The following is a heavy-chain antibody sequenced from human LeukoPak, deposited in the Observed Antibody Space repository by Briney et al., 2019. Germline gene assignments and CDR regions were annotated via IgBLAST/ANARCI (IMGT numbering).Heavy chain of an antibody. Sequence: SETLSLTCTVSGGSISSYYWSWIRQPPGKELEWIGSIFYSGSTNHNPSLKSRVTISLDTSKNQISLKLSSATAADTAVYYCARASYSSSYWFDPWGQGTLVTVSS. CDR3: ARASYSSSYWFDP. CDR2: IFYSGST. J-gene: IGHJ5*02. D-gene: IGHD6-13*01. V-gene: IGHV4-59*01. CDR1: GGSISSYY.